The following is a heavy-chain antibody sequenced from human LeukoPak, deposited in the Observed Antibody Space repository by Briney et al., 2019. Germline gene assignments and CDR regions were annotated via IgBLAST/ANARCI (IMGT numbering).Heavy chain of an antibody. D-gene: IGHD6-19*01. CDR3: ARESSGCQGY. Sequence: GGSLRLSCAASGFTFSSYEMNWVRQAPGRGLEWVSSITSSSSYIYFADSLKGRFTISRDNAKNSLYLQMSSLRAEDTAVYYCARESSGCQGYWGQGTLVTVSS. CDR1: GFTFSSYE. J-gene: IGHJ4*02. CDR2: ITSSSSYI. V-gene: IGHV3-21*01.